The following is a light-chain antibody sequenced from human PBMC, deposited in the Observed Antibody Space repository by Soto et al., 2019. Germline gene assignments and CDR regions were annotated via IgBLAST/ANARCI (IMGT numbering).Light chain of an antibody. J-gene: IGLJ2*01. V-gene: IGLV2-23*01. Sequence: QSALTQPASVSGSPGQSITISCTGTSRDVGSYNLVSWYQHHPGKAPKLLIYEGSNRPSGVSNRFSGSKSGNTASLTISGLQAEAEADYYCSSYAGAVVFGGGTKVTVL. CDR2: EGS. CDR1: SRDVGSYNL. CDR3: SSYAGAVV.